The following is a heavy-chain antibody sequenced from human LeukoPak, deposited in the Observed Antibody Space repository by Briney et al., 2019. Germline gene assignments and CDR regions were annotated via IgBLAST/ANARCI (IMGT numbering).Heavy chain of an antibody. V-gene: IGHV3-23*01. D-gene: IGHD3-22*01. CDR2: LSGSGGNT. Sequence: GGSLRLSCAASGFTFSSYAMSWVRQAPGKGLEWVSTLSGSGGNTYYADSVKGRVTISRDNSKKTLYLQMNSLRAEDTAVYHCAEGSYYYDSADYFDYWGQGILVTVSS. J-gene: IGHJ4*02. CDR1: GFTFSSYA. CDR3: AEGSYYYDSADYFDY.